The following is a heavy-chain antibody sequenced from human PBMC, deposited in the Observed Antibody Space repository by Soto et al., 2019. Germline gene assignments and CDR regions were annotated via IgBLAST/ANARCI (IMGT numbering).Heavy chain of an antibody. CDR3: ARLRRDVYKSACQDAFDI. D-gene: IGHD1-1*01. Sequence: SGPTLVNPTQTLTLTCTFSGFSLSTSGMCVSWIRQPPGKALEWLALVDWDDDKYYSPSLKTRLAISKDTSKNQVVLTMTNMDPVDTATYYCARLRRDVYKSACQDAFDIWGQGTMVTVSS. J-gene: IGHJ3*02. CDR2: VDWDDDK. CDR1: GFSLSTSGMC. V-gene: IGHV2-70*13.